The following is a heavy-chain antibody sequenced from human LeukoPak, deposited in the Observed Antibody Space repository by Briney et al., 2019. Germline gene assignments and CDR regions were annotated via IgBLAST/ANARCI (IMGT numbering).Heavy chain of an antibody. Sequence: SETLSLTCTVPGGSISSSSYYWGWIRQPPGKGLEWIGNIYYSGSTYYNPSLKSRVTISVDTSKNQFSLKLASVTAADTAVYYCASWYSSTWYRGFDYWGQGTLVTVSS. V-gene: IGHV4-39*01. CDR1: GGSISSSSYY. D-gene: IGHD6-13*01. CDR2: IYYSGST. CDR3: ASWYSSTWYRGFDY. J-gene: IGHJ4*02.